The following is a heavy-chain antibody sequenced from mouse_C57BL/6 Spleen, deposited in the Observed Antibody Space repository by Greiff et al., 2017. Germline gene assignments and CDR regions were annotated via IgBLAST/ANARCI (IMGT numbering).Heavy chain of an antibody. J-gene: IGHJ1*03. Sequence: EVKLVESGGGLVQPGGSLKLSCAASGFSFSDYYMYWVRQTPEKRLEWVAYISNGGGSTYSPDTVKGRFTISRDNAKNNLYLQMSRLKSEDTAMYYCARRGLKGYIDVWGTGTTVTGSS. CDR2: ISNGGGST. CDR3: ARRGLKGYIDV. V-gene: IGHV5-12*01. CDR1: GFSFSDYY. D-gene: IGHD1-3*01.